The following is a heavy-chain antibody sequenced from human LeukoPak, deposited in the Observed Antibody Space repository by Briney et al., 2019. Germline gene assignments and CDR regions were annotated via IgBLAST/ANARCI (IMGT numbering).Heavy chain of an antibody. CDR1: GGSISTYY. V-gene: IGHV4-4*09. J-gene: IGHJ5*02. CDR2: IYTSGNT. Sequence: SETLSLTCTVSGGSISTYYWSWIRQPPGKGLEWIGYIYTSGNTNYNPSLKSRVTISLDTSKNQFSMKLSSVTAADTAVYYCARRGWAPYNWLDPWGQGTLVTVSS. CDR3: ARRGWAPYNWLDP. D-gene: IGHD1-26*01.